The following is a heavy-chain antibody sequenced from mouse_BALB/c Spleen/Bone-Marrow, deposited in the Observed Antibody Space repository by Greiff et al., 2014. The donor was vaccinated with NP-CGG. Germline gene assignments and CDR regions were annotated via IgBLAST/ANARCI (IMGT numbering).Heavy chain of an antibody. V-gene: IGHV1-26*01. J-gene: IGHJ4*01. D-gene: IGHD2-14*01. CDR1: GYSFTDYY. CDR2: INPYNGAT. Sequence: VQLKESGPELVKPGASVKISCKASGYSFTDYYMHWVKQSHVKSLEWIGRINPYNGATSYNQNFKDKASLTVDKSSTTAYMELHSLTSEDSAVYYCATDRYDGDYAMDYWGQGTSVTVSS. CDR3: ATDRYDGDYAMDY.